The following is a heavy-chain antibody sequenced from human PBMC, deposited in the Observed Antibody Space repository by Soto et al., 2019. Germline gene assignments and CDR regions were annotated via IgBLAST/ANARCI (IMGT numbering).Heavy chain of an antibody. J-gene: IGHJ4*02. CDR1: GYTFTSYA. CDR3: ARDGVMAGNINFDY. CDR2: INAGNGNT. Sequence: QVQLVQSGAEVKKPGASVKVSCKASGYTFTSYAMHWVRQAPGQRLEWMGWINAGNGNTKYSRKFQDRVTITRDTSASTGYMELISLRSEDTAVYYCARDGVMAGNINFDYWGQGTLVTVSS. D-gene: IGHD6-19*01. V-gene: IGHV1-3*01.